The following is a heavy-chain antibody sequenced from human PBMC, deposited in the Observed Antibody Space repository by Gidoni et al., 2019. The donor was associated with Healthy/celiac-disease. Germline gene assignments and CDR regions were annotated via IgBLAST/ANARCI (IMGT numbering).Heavy chain of an antibody. CDR2: IIPSFGTA. D-gene: IGHD1-7*01. Sequence: QVQLVQSGAEVKKTGSSVTVSCKASGGTFSSYAIRWVRQAPGQGLAWMGGIIPSFGTANYAQKFQGRVTITADESTSTAYMELSSLRSEDTAVYYCARDGLGAGTTFWFDPWGQGTLVTVSS. CDR3: ARDGLGAGTTFWFDP. J-gene: IGHJ5*02. CDR1: GGTFSSYA. V-gene: IGHV1-69*01.